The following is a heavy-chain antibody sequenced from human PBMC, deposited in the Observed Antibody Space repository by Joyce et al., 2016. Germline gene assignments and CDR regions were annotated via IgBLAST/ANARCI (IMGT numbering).Heavy chain of an antibody. CDR3: ATDPNGDFFGAYDN. V-gene: IGHV3-23*01. D-gene: IGHD4-17*01. CDR1: GCHVSSYA. J-gene: IGHJ3*02. Sequence: QLLESGGTLVQPGGSLRLSCADSGCHVSSYAMTWVRQAPGRRLECVSSISGRGDTTRYSDSLKGRFNISRDNAKNTLYLQMWSLRAEDTAVYYCATDPNGDFFGAYDNWGQGTMVTVSS. CDR2: ISGRGDTT.